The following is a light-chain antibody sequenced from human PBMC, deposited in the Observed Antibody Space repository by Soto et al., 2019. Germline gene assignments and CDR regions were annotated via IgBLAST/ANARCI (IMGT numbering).Light chain of an antibody. J-gene: IGKJ1*01. CDR3: QHYDWSLTWT. Sequence: EIVLTQSPGTLSLSPGERATLSCRASQTISSSFLAWYQQKRGQAPRLLIYGASTKATGVPDRFSGRGSGTDFTLTISELEPEDFAVYYCQHYDWSLTWTFGQGTKVDIK. V-gene: IGKV3-20*01. CDR2: GAS. CDR1: QTISSSF.